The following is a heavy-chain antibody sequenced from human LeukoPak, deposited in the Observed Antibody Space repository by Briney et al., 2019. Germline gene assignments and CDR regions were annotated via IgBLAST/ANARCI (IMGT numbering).Heavy chain of an antibody. D-gene: IGHD2-2*02. V-gene: IGHV1-3*03. Sequence: ASVKVSCKASGYSFTNHDMHWVRQAPGQRLEWMGCINPDNGNTKYSQEFQGRVTITRDTSVSTAYMELSSLRSEDMAVYYCTLYNYWGQGTLVTVSS. CDR1: GYSFTNHD. CDR2: INPDNGNT. CDR3: TLYNY. J-gene: IGHJ4*02.